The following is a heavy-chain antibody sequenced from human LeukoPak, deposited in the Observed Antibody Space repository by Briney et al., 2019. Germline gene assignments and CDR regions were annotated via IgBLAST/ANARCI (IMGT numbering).Heavy chain of an antibody. D-gene: IGHD7-27*01. Sequence: SETLSLTCAVYGGSFSDYHWNWIRQPPGKGLEWIGEINHSGTSTNYNPSLKSRVTISVDTSKNQFSLKLTSVSAADTAVYYCARRGNWANYHHYYYMDVWGKGTTVTVSS. CDR1: GGSFSDYH. V-gene: IGHV4-34*01. CDR2: INHSGTST. CDR3: ARRGNWANYHHYYYMDV. J-gene: IGHJ6*03.